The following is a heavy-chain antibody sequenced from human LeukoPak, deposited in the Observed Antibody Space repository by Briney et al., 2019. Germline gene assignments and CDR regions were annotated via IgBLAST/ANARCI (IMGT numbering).Heavy chain of an antibody. D-gene: IGHD4-17*01. CDR3: ARVGAYYGDYGFDP. Sequence: GASVKVSCKASGYTFTSYDINWVRQATGQGLEWMGWMNPNSGNTGYAQKFQGRVTMTRNTSISTAYMELSSLRSEDTAVYYCARVGAYYGDYGFDPWGQGTLVTVSS. CDR1: GYTFTSYD. J-gene: IGHJ5*02. CDR2: MNPNSGNT. V-gene: IGHV1-8*01.